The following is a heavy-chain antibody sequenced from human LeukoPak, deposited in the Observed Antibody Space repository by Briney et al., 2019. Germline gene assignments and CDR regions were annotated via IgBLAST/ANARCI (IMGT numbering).Heavy chain of an antibody. J-gene: IGHJ6*03. D-gene: IGHD6-6*01. Sequence: SETLSLTCTVSGGSISTYYWSWIRQPPGKGLEWIGYLYYSGSTNYNPSLKSRVTISEDTSKSQFSLKLTSVTAADTAVYYCARVNAAHSPYYKDVWGKGTTVTVSS. CDR2: LYYSGST. CDR1: GGSISTYY. V-gene: IGHV4-59*01. CDR3: ARVNAAHSPYYKDV.